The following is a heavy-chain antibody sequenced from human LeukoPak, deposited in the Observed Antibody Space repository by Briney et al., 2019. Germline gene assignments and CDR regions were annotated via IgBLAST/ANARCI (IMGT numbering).Heavy chain of an antibody. V-gene: IGHV5-51*01. J-gene: IGHJ3*02. Sequence: GESLQISCQGSGYSFTYWIGWVRQMPGKGLEWMGIIYSGDSHTKYSPSFQGRVTISADKSISTAYLQWSSLKASDTAMYYCARPSKIIDFWSGYFDSWAFDIWGQGTMVTVSS. D-gene: IGHD3-3*01. CDR3: ARPSKIIDFWSGYFDSWAFDI. CDR2: IYSGDSHT. CDR1: GYSFTYW.